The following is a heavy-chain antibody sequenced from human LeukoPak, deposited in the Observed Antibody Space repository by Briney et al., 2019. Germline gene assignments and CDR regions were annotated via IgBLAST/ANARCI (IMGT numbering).Heavy chain of an antibody. J-gene: IGHJ4*02. V-gene: IGHV4-4*07. CDR3: ASSEYSSSSPDY. D-gene: IGHD6-6*01. CDR1: GGSISSYY. Sequence: SETLSLTCTVSGGSISSYYWSWIRQPAGKGLEWIGRIYTSGSTNYNPSLKSRVTMSVDTSKNQVSLKLSSVTAADTAVYYCASSEYSSSSPDYWGQGTLVTVSS. CDR2: IYTSGST.